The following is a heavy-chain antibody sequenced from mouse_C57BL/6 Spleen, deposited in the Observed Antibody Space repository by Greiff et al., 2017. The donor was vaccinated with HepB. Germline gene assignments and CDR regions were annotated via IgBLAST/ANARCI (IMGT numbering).Heavy chain of an antibody. CDR1: GYTFTDYY. Sequence: VQLQQSGPELVKPGASVKISCKASGYTFTDYYMNWVKQSHGKSLEWIGDINPNNGGTSYNQKFKGKDTLTVDKSSSTAYMELRSLTSEDSAVYYWARLLHYYGSSFYAMDYWGQGTSVTVSS. V-gene: IGHV1-26*01. CDR3: ARLLHYYGSSFYAMDY. D-gene: IGHD1-1*01. CDR2: INPNNGGT. J-gene: IGHJ4*01.